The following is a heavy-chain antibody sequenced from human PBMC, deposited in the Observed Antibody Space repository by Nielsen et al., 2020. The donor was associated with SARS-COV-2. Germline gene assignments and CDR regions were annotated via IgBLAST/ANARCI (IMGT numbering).Heavy chain of an antibody. J-gene: IGHJ6*02. D-gene: IGHD3-10*01. CDR3: AATRSGSYYYYYYGMDV. V-gene: IGHV1-18*01. Sequence: ASVKVSCKASGYTFTSYGISWVRQAPGQGLEWMGWISAYNGNTNYAQKLQGRVTMTTDTSTSTAYMELRSLRSDDTAVYYCAATRSGSYYYYYYGMDVWGQGTTVTVSS. CDR1: GYTFTSYG. CDR2: ISAYNGNT.